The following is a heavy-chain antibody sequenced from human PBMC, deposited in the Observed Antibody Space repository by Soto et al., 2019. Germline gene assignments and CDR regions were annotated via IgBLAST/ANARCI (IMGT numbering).Heavy chain of an antibody. D-gene: IGHD2-15*01. CDR2: ISAYNGDT. V-gene: IGHV1-18*01. CDR3: ARDFVVVVAATSSLYYYYYGMDV. J-gene: IGHJ6*02. CDR1: GYTFTSYG. Sequence: GASVKVSCKASGYTFTSYGISWGRQAPGQGLEWMGWISAYNGDTNYAQKLQGRGTMTTDTSTSTAYMELRSLRSDDTAVYYCARDFVVVVAATSSLYYYYYGMDVWGQGTRVTVSS.